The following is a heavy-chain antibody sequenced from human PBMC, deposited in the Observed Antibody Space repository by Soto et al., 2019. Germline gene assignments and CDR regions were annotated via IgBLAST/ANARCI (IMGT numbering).Heavy chain of an antibody. D-gene: IGHD2-2*01. J-gene: IGHJ5*02. Sequence: SATLSLTCTVAGGSISSYYWSWIRQPPGKEMEWIWYIHYTGTTKYIPSLKSRVTISVDTSKNQFSLKLDSMTAADTAVFYCARDGSHCVTTSCPGAWFDPWGQGTLVTVSS. CDR2: IHYTGTT. CDR3: ARDGSHCVTTSCPGAWFDP. CDR1: GGSISSYY. V-gene: IGHV4-59*01.